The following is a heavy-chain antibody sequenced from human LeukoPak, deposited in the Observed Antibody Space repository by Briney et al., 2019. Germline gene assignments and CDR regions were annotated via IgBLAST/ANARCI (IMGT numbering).Heavy chain of an antibody. V-gene: IGHV3-73*01. CDR1: GFTFSGSA. D-gene: IGHD1-26*01. CDR3: TRIVGALPSS. J-gene: IGHJ5*02. CDR2: IRSKANSYAT. Sequence: GGSLRLSCAASGFTFSGSAMHWVRQASGKGLGWVGRIRSKANSYATAYAASVKGRFTISRDDSKNTAYLQMNSLKTEDTAVYYCTRIVGALPSSWGQGTLVTVSS.